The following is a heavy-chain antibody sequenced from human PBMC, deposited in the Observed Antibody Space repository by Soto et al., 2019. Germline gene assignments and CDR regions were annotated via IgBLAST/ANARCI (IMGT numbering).Heavy chain of an antibody. Sequence: GGSLRLSCAASGFTFSSYAMSWVRQAPGKGLEWVSAISGSSGSTYYADSVKGRFTISRDNSKNTLYLQMNSLRAEDTAVYYCAKVLYYYDSSGYFDYWGQGTLVTVSS. CDR1: GFTFSSYA. CDR2: ISGSSGST. CDR3: AKVLYYYDSSGYFDY. V-gene: IGHV3-23*01. D-gene: IGHD3-22*01. J-gene: IGHJ4*02.